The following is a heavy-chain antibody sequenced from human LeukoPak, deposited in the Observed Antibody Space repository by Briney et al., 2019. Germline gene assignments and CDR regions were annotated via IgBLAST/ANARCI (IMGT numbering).Heavy chain of an antibody. CDR1: GFTFSSYS. V-gene: IGHV3-21*01. Sequence: GGSLRLSCAASGFTFSSYSMNWVRQAPGKGLEWVSSISSSSSYIYYADPVKGRFTISRDNAKNSLYLQMNSLRAEDTAVYYCARWYYYDSSGYHSGDYWGQGTLVTVSS. CDR2: ISSSSSYI. D-gene: IGHD3-22*01. CDR3: ARWYYYDSSGYHSGDY. J-gene: IGHJ4*02.